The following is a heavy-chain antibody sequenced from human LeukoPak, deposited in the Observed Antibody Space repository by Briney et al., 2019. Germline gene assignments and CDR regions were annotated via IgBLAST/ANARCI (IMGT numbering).Heavy chain of an antibody. CDR1: GYTFTSYG. D-gene: IGHD4-17*01. CDR2: ISAYNGNT. Sequence: ASVKVSCKASGYTFTSYGISWVRQAPGQGLEWMGWISAYNGNTNYAQKLQGRVTMTTDTSTSTAYMELRSLRSDDTAVYYCARGGEVGDYGWIWFDPWGQGTLVTVSS. CDR3: ARGGEVGDYGWIWFDP. V-gene: IGHV1-18*01. J-gene: IGHJ5*02.